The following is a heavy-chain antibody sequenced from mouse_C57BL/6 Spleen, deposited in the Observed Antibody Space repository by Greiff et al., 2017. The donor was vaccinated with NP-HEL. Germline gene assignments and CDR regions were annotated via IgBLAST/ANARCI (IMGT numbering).Heavy chain of an antibody. V-gene: IGHV14-4*01. D-gene: IGHD1-1*01. J-gene: IGHJ2*01. CDR1: GFNIKDDY. Sequence: VQLQQSGAELVRPGASVKLSCTASGFNIKDDYMHWVKRRPEQGLEWIGWIDPENGDTEYASKFQGKATITADTSSNTAYLQLSSLTSEDTAVYYCTVTTVVPYFDYWGQGTTLTVSS. CDR3: TVTTVVPYFDY. CDR2: IDPENGDT.